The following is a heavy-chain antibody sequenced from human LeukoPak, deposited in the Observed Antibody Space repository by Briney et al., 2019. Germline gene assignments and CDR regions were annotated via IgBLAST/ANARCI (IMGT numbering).Heavy chain of an antibody. D-gene: IGHD6-6*01. CDR2: IYTSGST. V-gene: IGHV4-4*07. Sequence: SETLSLTCTVSGGSISSYYWSWIRQPAGKGLEWIGRIYTSGSTNYNPSLKSRVTMSVDTSKNQFSLKLSSVTAADTAVYYCARVRDRAARIRYFDLWGRGTLVTVSS. J-gene: IGHJ2*01. CDR3: ARVRDRAARIRYFDL. CDR1: GGSISSYY.